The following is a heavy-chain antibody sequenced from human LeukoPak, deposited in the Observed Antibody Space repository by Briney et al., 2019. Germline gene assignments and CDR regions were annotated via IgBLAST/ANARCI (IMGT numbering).Heavy chain of an antibody. D-gene: IGHD1-7*01. V-gene: IGHV4-4*07. J-gene: IGHJ4*02. CDR3: AREYYWNYEFDY. CDR1: GGSVSSNY. Sequence: SETLSLTCSVSGGSVSSNYWSWIRQPAGKGLEWIGRIYTSGRTNYNPSLKSRVTMSVDTSKNQFSLKLSSVTAADTAVYYCAREYYWNYEFDYWGQGTLVTVSS. CDR2: IYTSGRT.